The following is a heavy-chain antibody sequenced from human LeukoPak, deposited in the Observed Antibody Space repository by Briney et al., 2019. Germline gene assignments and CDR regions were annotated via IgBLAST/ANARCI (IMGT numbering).Heavy chain of an antibody. CDR3: AKDRSSSTSCSNY. D-gene: IGHD2-2*01. CDR2: ISGNGGST. V-gene: IGHV3-23*01. Sequence: GGSLRLSCAASGFXFSNYSLTWVRQAPGKGLEWVSGISGNGGSTSYADSVKGRFTISRDNSKNTLYLQMNSLRAEDTAVYYCAKDRSSSTSCSNYWGQGILVTVSS. J-gene: IGHJ4*02. CDR1: GFXFSNYS.